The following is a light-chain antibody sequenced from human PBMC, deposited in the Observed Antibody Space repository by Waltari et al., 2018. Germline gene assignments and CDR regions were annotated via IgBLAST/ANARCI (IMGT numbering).Light chain of an antibody. CDR2: GAS. J-gene: IGKJ4*01. CDR1: QRVATD. CDR3: QQYNNWPLLT. Sequence: EIVMTQSPATLSVFPGERATLSCRASQRVATDLAWYQQKPGQAPRLLIYGASTRPTGIPARFSGGGSGTEFTLTISSLQSEDFAVYYCQQYNNWPLLTFGGGTRVEIK. V-gene: IGKV3-15*01.